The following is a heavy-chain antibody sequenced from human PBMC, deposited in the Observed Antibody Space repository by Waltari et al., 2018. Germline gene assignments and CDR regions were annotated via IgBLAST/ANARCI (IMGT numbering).Heavy chain of an antibody. CDR3: ARDPGEGATGAFDI. CDR2: ISPILGIA. D-gene: IGHD1-26*01. V-gene: IGHV1-69*04. CDR1: GGTFSSYA. J-gene: IGHJ3*02. Sequence: QVQLVQSGAEVKKPGSSVKVSCKASGGTFSSYAISWVRQAPGQGLEWMGGISPILGIANYDQKFQGRVTITADESTSTAYMELSSLRSEDTAVYYCARDPGEGATGAFDIWGQGTMVTVSS.